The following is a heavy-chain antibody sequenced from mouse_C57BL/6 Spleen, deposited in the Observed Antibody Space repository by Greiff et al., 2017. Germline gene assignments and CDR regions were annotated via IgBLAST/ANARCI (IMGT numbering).Heavy chain of an antibody. J-gene: IGHJ1*03. CDR2: IDPSDSET. CDR1: GYTFTSYW. CDR3: AGYYGSSSYFDV. V-gene: IGHV1-52*01. Sequence: QVQLQQPGAELVRPGSSVKLSCKASGYTFTSYWMHWVKQRPIQGLEWIGNIDPSDSETHYNQKFKDKATLTVDKSSSTAYMQRSSLTSEDSAVYYCAGYYGSSSYFDVWGTGTTVTVSS. D-gene: IGHD1-1*01.